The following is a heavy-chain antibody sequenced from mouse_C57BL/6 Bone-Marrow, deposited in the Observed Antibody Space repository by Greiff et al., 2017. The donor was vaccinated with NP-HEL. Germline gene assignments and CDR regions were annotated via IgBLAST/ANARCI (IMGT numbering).Heavy chain of an antibody. CDR3: ARLYDYDGRGWYFDV. CDR2: IWWDDDK. V-gene: IGHV8-8*01. CDR1: GFSLSTFGMG. J-gene: IGHJ1*03. D-gene: IGHD2-4*01. Sequence: QVTLKESGPGILQPSQTLSLTCSFSGFSLSTFGMGVGWIRQPSGKGLEWLAHIWWDDDKYYNPALKSRLPISKDTSKNQVFLKIANVDTADTATYYCARLYDYDGRGWYFDVWGTGTTVTVSS.